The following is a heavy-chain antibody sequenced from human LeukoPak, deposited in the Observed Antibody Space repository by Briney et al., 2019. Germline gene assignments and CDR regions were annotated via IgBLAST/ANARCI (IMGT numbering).Heavy chain of an antibody. J-gene: IGHJ6*03. CDR2: INHSGST. Sequence: SKTLSLTCAVYGGSFSGYYWSWIRQPPGKGLEWIGEINHSGSTNYNPSLKSRVTISVDTSKNQFSLKLSSVTAADTAVYYCARATERRYYYYYMDVWGKGTTVTVSS. V-gene: IGHV4-34*01. CDR1: GGSFSGYY. CDR3: ARATERRYYYYYMDV. D-gene: IGHD6-25*01.